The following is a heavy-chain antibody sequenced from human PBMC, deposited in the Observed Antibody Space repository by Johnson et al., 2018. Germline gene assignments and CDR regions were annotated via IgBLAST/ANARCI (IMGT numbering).Heavy chain of an antibody. V-gene: IGHV1-69*05. Sequence: QVQLVQSGAEVKKPGSSVKVSCKASGGTFSSYAISWVRQAPGQGLEWMGGIIPIFGTANYAQKFKGIVTMTRDTSTSTVYMERSSLRSEDTAVDYCGRDLYYDSSGYPRDEYFQHWGQGTLVTVSS. D-gene: IGHD3-22*01. J-gene: IGHJ1*01. CDR1: GGTFSSYA. CDR2: IIPIFGTA. CDR3: GRDLYYDSSGYPRDEYFQH.